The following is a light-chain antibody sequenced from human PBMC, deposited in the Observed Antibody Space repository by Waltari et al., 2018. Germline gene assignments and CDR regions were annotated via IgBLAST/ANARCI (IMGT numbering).Light chain of an antibody. CDR3: NSYTGSSSWV. CDR1: SSDIGFYNY. V-gene: IGLV2-14*01. CDR2: DVS. Sequence: QSALTQPASMSGSPGQSITISCYGTSSDIGFYNYVSWYQQHPGKAPKLIIYDVSQRPSGVSDRFSGSKSGNTASLTISGLQAEDEADYYCNSYTGSSSWVFGGGTKVTVL. J-gene: IGLJ3*02.